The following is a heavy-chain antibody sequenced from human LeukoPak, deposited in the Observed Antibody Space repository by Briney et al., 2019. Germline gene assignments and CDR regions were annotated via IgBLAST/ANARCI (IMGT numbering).Heavy chain of an antibody. CDR2: IYPGDSDT. Sequence: GESLKISCKGSGYNFTSYWIGWVRPMPGKGLEWMGIIYPGDSDTRYSPSFQGQVTISPHKSLSTAYLQWSSLKASDTAMYYCARHRGSSSWVDYWGQGTLVTVSS. D-gene: IGHD6-13*01. J-gene: IGHJ4*02. V-gene: IGHV5-51*01. CDR3: ARHRGSSSWVDY. CDR1: GYNFTSYW.